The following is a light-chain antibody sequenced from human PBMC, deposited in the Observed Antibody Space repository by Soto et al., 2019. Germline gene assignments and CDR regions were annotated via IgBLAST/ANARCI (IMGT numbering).Light chain of an antibody. Sequence: DIQMTQSPSTLSASVGDRVTITCRASQSISGWLAWYQQKPGKAPKLLIYKASTLETGVPSRFSGSGSGTEFTLTITGLQPDDFATYYCQQYAGYSRTFGQGTKVDI. CDR3: QQYAGYSRT. V-gene: IGKV1-5*03. CDR1: QSISGW. J-gene: IGKJ1*01. CDR2: KAS.